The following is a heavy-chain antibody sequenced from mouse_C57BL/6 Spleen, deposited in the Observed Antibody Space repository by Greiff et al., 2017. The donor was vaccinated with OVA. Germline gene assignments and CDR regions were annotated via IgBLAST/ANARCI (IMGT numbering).Heavy chain of an antibody. J-gene: IGHJ2*01. V-gene: IGHV3-6*01. Sequence: ESGPGLMKPSQSLSLTCSVTGYSITSGYYWNWIRQFPGNKLEWMGYISYDGSNNYNPSLKNRISITRDTSKNQFFLKLNSVTTEDTATYYCARVPYSNSFDYWGQGTTLTVSS. D-gene: IGHD2-5*01. CDR1: GYSITSGYY. CDR3: ARVPYSNSFDY. CDR2: ISYDGSN.